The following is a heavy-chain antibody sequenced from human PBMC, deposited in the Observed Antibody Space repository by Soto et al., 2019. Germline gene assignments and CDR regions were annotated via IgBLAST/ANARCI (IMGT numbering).Heavy chain of an antibody. D-gene: IGHD4-4*01. J-gene: IGHJ4*02. V-gene: IGHV4-28*05. CDR2: INYSGSF. Sequence: QVQVQESGPGLVKASDTLSLTCRVSGYFISSSHWWGWIRQPPGKGLEWIGHINYSGSFYHDPSLKSRVTMSLDTSKPQFSLRLSSVTAVDTAVYYCARIATTTLGGPIDYWGRGTLVTVSS. CDR1: GYFISSSHW. CDR3: ARIATTTLGGPIDY.